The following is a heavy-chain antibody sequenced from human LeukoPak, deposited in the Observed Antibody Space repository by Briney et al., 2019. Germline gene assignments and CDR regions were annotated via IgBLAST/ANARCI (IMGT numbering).Heavy chain of an antibody. V-gene: IGHV3-9*01. CDR2: ISWNSGSI. D-gene: IGHD1-1*01. CDR3: AKARRTYYFDY. Sequence: SLRLSCAASGFTFDDYAMHWVRQAPGKGLEWVSGISWNSGSIGYADSVKGRFTISRDNAKNSLYLQMNSLRAEDTALYYCAKARRTYYFDYWGQGTLVTVSS. CDR1: GFTFDDYA. J-gene: IGHJ4*02.